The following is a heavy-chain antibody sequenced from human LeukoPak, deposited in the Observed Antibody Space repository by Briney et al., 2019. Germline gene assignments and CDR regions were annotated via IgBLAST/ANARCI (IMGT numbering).Heavy chain of an antibody. Sequence: SETLSLTCTVSGGSISSYQWSWIRQPPGKGLEWIGYLYYGGSTNYNPSLKSRVTISGDTSKNQFSLKLSSVTAADTAVYYCVRSSYSDAFDIWGRGTKVTVSS. CDR3: VRSSYSDAFDI. CDR2: LYYGGST. D-gene: IGHD2-21*01. V-gene: IGHV4-59*08. J-gene: IGHJ3*02. CDR1: GGSISSYQ.